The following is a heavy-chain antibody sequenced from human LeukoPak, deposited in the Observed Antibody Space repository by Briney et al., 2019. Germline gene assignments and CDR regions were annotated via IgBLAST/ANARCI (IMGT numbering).Heavy chain of an antibody. CDR3: ARAQVYAMGYYYYMDV. CDR2: IYYSGST. J-gene: IGHJ6*03. CDR1: GGSISSSSYY. Sequence: PSETLSLTCTVSGGSISSSSYYWGWIRQPPGKGLEWIGSIYYSGSTYYNPSLKSRVTISVDTSKNQFSLKLSSVTAADTAVYYCARAQVYAMGYYYYMDVWGKGTTVTVSS. V-gene: IGHV4-39*07. D-gene: IGHD2-8*01.